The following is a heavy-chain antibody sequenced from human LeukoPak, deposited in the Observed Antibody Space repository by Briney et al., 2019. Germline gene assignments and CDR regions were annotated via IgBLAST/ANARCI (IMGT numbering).Heavy chain of an antibody. CDR1: GFTFSRYW. V-gene: IGHV3-66*01. CDR2: ISVSGNT. Sequence: GGSLRLSCVASGFTFSRYWMHWVRQAPGKGLEWVSAISVSGNTYHADSVKGRFTISRDSSKNTLYLQMNSLRAEDTAVYYCARDLVVGYYDSSGPLDYWGQGTLVTVSS. D-gene: IGHD3-22*01. J-gene: IGHJ4*02. CDR3: ARDLVVGYYDSSGPLDY.